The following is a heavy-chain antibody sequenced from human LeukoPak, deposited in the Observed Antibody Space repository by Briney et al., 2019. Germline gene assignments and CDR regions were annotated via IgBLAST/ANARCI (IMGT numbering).Heavy chain of an antibody. CDR2: STPSGGT. J-gene: IGHJ4*02. CDR1: GYTFTSYA. CDR3: ARDRYGDGFAHLDY. D-gene: IGHD5-24*01. Sequence: ASVKVSCKASGYTFTSYAIHWVRQAPGQGLEWMGWSTPSGGTNYPQKFQGRVAITWDTSITTAYMDLSRLTSDDTAVYYCARDRYGDGFAHLDYWGQGALVTVSP. V-gene: IGHV1-2*02.